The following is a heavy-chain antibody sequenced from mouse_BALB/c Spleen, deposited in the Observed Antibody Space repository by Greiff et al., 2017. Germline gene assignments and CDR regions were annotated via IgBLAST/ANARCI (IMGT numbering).Heavy chain of an antibody. CDR2: INPYNGDT. V-gene: IGHV1-37*01. Sequence: EVQLQQSGPELVKPGASVKISCKASGYSFTGYFMNWVKQSHGKSLEWIGRINPYNGDTFYNQKFKGKATLTVDKSSSTAHMELLSLTSEDSAVYYCGRGPDYDYDGGYYAMDYWGQGTSVTVSS. J-gene: IGHJ4*01. D-gene: IGHD2-4*01. CDR1: GYSFTGYF. CDR3: GRGPDYDYDGGYYAMDY.